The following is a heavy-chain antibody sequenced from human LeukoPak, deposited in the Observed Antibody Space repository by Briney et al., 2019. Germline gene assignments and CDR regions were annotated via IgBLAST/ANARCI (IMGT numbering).Heavy chain of an antibody. Sequence: GGSLRLSCEASGFTFSTYWMHWVRQARGKGLVWVSRIKSDGSTNYADSVKGRFTISRDNANNTLSLQMNSLRPEDTGVYYCARAPSEIGGYYPEYFRHWGQGTLVTVSS. CDR3: ARAPSEIGGYYPEYFRH. CDR2: IKSDGST. V-gene: IGHV3-74*01. CDR1: GFTFSTYW. J-gene: IGHJ1*01. D-gene: IGHD3-22*01.